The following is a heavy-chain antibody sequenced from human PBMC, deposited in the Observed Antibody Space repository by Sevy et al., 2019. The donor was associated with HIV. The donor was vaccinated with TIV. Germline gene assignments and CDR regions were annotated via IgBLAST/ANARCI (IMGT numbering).Heavy chain of an antibody. CDR1: GFTFSNYA. CDR2: VGSGGST. CDR3: AKETTAGYY. J-gene: IGHJ4*02. V-gene: IGHV3-23*01. D-gene: IGHD6-13*01. Sequence: GGSLRLSCAASGFTFSNYAMSWVRQAPGKGLEWVSGVGSGGSTYYADSVKGRFTISSDNFKNTLYLQINSLRADDTAVYYCAKETTAGYYWGQGTLVTVSS.